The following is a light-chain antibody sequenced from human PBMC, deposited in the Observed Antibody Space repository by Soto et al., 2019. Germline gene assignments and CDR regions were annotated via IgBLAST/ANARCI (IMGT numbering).Light chain of an antibody. CDR3: TSYTRSRTYV. V-gene: IGLV2-14*03. Sequence: QSALTQPASVSGSPGQSITISCTGTGSDVGGYNYVSWYQQHPGKAPKLVIYDVTNRPSGGSNRFSGSKSGNTASLTISGLQAEDEADYYCTSYTRSRTYVFGTGTKVTVL. CDR1: GSDVGGYNY. J-gene: IGLJ1*01. CDR2: DVT.